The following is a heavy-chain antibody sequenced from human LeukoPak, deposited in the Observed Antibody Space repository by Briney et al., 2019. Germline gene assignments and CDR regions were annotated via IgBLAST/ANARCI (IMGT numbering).Heavy chain of an antibody. Sequence: SETLSLTCAVYGGSFSGYYWSWIRQPPGKGLEWIGEINHSGSTNYNPSLKSRVTISVDTSKNQFSLRLSSVTAADTVVYYCARAGGSSGWYRRAYNWFDPWGQGTLVTVSS. CDR3: ARAGGSSGWYRRAYNWFDP. CDR2: INHSGST. V-gene: IGHV4-34*01. D-gene: IGHD6-19*01. CDR1: GGSFSGYY. J-gene: IGHJ5*02.